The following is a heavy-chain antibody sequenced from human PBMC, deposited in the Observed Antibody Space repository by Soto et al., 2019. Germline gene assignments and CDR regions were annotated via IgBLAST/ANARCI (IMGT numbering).Heavy chain of an antibody. J-gene: IGHJ4*02. V-gene: IGHV4-39*02. CDR2: IHSSGNT. CDR1: GGTISTRTDY. CDR3: ARVLDS. Sequence: PSETLDLTCTVSGGTISTRTDYWGWIRQPPGKGLEWIGSIHSSGNTYYSSSLQSRLTISVDASKNHFSLNLNSMTAADTAVYYCARVLDSWGQGILVTVSS.